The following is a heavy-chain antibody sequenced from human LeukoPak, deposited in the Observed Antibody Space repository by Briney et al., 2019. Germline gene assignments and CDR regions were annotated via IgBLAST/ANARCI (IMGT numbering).Heavy chain of an antibody. CDR1: GGSISSYY. J-gene: IGHJ4*02. Sequence: PSETLSLTCTVSGGSISSYYWSWIRQPPGKGLEWIGYIYSSGSTNYNPSLKSRVTMSVDTSKNQFSLKLSSVTAADTAVYYCARLSYYYDSSGYYFGSPPLVYFDYWGQGTLVTVSS. V-gene: IGHV4-59*01. CDR3: ARLSYYYDSSGYYFGSPPLVYFDY. CDR2: IYSSGST. D-gene: IGHD3-22*01.